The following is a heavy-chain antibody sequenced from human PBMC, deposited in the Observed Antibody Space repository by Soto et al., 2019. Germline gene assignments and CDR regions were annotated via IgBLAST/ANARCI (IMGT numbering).Heavy chain of an antibody. Sequence: GGSLRLSCAASGFTFSSYSMNWVRQAPGKGLEWVSSISSSSSYIYYADSVKGRFTISRDNAKNSLYLQMNSLRAEDTAVYYCARVPQFSVAVAFDLWGRGTLVTVSS. CDR3: ARVPQFSVAVAFDL. V-gene: IGHV3-21*01. CDR2: ISSSSSYI. CDR1: GFTFSSYS. D-gene: IGHD6-19*01. J-gene: IGHJ2*01.